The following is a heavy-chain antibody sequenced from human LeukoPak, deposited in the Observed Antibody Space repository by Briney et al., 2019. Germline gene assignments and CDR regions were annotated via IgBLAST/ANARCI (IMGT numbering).Heavy chain of an antibody. CDR3: AKIVVVPAATKVPFDY. V-gene: IGHV3-30*02. CDR1: GFTFSSYG. D-gene: IGHD2-2*01. Sequence: GGSLRLSCAASGFTFSSYGMHWVRQAPGKGLEWVAFIRYDGSNKYYADSVKGRFTISRDNSKNTLYLQMNSLRAEDTAVYYCAKIVVVPAATKVPFDYWGQGTLVTVSS. J-gene: IGHJ4*02. CDR2: IRYDGSNK.